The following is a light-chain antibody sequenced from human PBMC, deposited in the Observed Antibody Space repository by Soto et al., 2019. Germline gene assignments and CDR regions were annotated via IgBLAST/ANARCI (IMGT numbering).Light chain of an antibody. J-gene: IGKJ4*01. CDR1: QSVSNN. CDR2: GAS. V-gene: IGKV3-15*01. CDR3: QQLNSYPRA. Sequence: EIVMTQSPATLSVSPGEGATLSCRASQSVSNNIAWYQQKPGQAPRLLIYGASTRATGIPARFTGSGSGTEFTLTISSLQSEDFATYYCQQLNSYPRAFGGGTKVEIK.